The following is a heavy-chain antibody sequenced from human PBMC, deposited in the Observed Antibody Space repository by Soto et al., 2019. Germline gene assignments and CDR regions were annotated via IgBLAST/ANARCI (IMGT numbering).Heavy chain of an antibody. D-gene: IGHD2-8*01. CDR1: GFTFSSYV. J-gene: IGHJ4*02. CDR3: AKVRVGRYCSNGVCYAPGY. CDR2: IGGSGGST. V-gene: IGHV3-23*01. Sequence: EVQLMDSGGGLVQPGGSLRLSCAASGFTFSSYVMSWVRQAPGKGLEWVSGIGGSGGSTYYADSVKGRFTISRDNSKNTLYLQMHHLRADDTAIYYCAKVRVGRYCSNGVCYAPGYRGQGSLVTVSS.